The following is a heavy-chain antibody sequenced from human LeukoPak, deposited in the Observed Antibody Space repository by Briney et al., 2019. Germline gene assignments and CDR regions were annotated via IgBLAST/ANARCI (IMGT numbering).Heavy chain of an antibody. CDR1: GYSISSGYY. CDR2: IYHSGST. CDR3: ARAPEMATIREFDY. J-gene: IGHJ4*02. V-gene: IGHV4-38-2*01. D-gene: IGHD5-24*01. Sequence: PSETLSLTCAVSGYSISSGYYWGWIRQPPGKGLEWIGSIYHSGSTYYNPSLKSRGTISVDTSKNQFSLKLSSVTAADTAVYYCARAPEMATIREFDYWGQGTLVTVSP.